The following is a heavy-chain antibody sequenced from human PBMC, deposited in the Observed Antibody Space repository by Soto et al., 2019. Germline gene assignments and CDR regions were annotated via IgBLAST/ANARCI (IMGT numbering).Heavy chain of an antibody. CDR2: IIPIFGTA. D-gene: IGHD1-26*01. CDR3: ARGGVGATVDY. V-gene: IGHV1-69*13. CDR1: GGTFSGYA. Sequence: GASVKVSCKASGGTFSGYAISWVRQAPGQGLEWMGGIIPIFGTANYAQKFQGRVTITADESTSTAYMELSSLRSEDTAVYYCARGGVGATVDYWGQGTLVTVSS. J-gene: IGHJ4*02.